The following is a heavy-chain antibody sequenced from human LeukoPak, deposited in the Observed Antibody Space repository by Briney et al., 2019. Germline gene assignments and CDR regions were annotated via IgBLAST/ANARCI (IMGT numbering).Heavy chain of an antibody. Sequence: SETLSLTCSVSGGSITSSLYHWGWLRQAPGKGLQWIRNVFHSGNTYYSPSLQSRVAISIDTSKNRFSLKLTSVTAADTAVYYCARQIVGTSWNYYYSYIDVWGNGTSVSVSS. V-gene: IGHV4-39*01. CDR3: ARQIVGTSWNYYYSYIDV. D-gene: IGHD1-1*01. CDR2: VFHSGNT. CDR1: GGSITSSLYH. J-gene: IGHJ6*03.